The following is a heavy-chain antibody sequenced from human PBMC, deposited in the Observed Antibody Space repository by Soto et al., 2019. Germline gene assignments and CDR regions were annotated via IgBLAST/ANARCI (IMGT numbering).Heavy chain of an antibody. J-gene: IGHJ5*02. CDR2: IYYSGST. CDR3: AGFDYSNFNWFDP. D-gene: IGHD4-4*01. CDR1: GGSISGVDYY. Sequence: SGTRPLTGIASGGSISGVDYYWGWFAQPPGKALEWIGYIYYSGSTYYHPSLTSRVTISVDTSKNQFSLKLSSLTAADTAVYYCAGFDYSNFNWFDPWDQGTLVTVSS. V-gene: IGHV4-30-4*01.